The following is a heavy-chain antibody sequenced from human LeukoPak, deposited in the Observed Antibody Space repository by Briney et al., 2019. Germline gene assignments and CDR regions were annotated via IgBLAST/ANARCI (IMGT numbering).Heavy chain of an antibody. J-gene: IGHJ6*03. CDR2: ISSSSSYI. V-gene: IGHV3-21*01. CDR1: GFTFSSYS. Sequence: GGSLRLSCAASGFTFSSYSMNWVRQAPGKGLEWVSSISSSSSYIYYADSVKGRFTISRDNAKNSRYLQMNSLRAEDTAVYYCARSGTGTTYYYYMDVWGKGTTVTVSS. D-gene: IGHD1-7*01. CDR3: ARSGTGTTYYYYMDV.